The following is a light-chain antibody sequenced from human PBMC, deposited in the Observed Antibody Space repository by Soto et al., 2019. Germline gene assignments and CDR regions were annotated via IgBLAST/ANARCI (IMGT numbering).Light chain of an antibody. V-gene: IGLV2-14*01. Sequence: QSVLTQPAPVSGSPGQSITISCTGTSSDVGGYNYVSWYQQHPGKAPKLMIYDVSNRPSGVSNRFSGSKSGNTASLTISGFQAEDEADYYCSSYTSSSANNVFGTGTKLTVL. CDR2: DVS. J-gene: IGLJ1*01. CDR3: SSYTSSSANNV. CDR1: SSDVGGYNY.